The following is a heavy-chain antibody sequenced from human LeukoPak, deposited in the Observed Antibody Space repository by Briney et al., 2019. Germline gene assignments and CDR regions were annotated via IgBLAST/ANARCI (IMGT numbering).Heavy chain of an antibody. CDR2: IYTSGST. V-gene: IGHV4-4*07. Sequence: YPSETLSPTCTVSGGSISSYYWSWIRQPAGKGLEWIGRIYTSGSTNYNPSLKSRVTMSVDTSKNQFSLKLSSVTAADPSVYYCARGPYFDILTGYYDLDYWGQGTLVTVSS. CDR3: ARGPYFDILTGYYDLDY. CDR1: GGSISSYY. D-gene: IGHD3-9*01. J-gene: IGHJ4*02.